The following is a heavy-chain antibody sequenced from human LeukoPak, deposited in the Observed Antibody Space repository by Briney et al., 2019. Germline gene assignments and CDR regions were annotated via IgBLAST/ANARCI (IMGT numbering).Heavy chain of an antibody. CDR3: ARGVAARGPDY. J-gene: IGHJ4*02. CDR1: GGTFSSYA. D-gene: IGHD6-6*01. V-gene: IGHV1-69*05. Sequence: SVKVSCKASGGTFSSYAISWVRQAPGQGLEWMGRIIPIFGTANYAQKFQGRVTITTDESTRTAYMELSSLRSEDTAVYYCARGVAARGPDYWGQGTLVTVSS. CDR2: IIPIFGTA.